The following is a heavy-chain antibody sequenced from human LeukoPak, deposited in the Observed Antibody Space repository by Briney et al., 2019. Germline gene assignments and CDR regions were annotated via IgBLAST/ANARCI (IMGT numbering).Heavy chain of an antibody. CDR2: IIPIFGTA. J-gene: IGHJ4*02. D-gene: IGHD3-10*01. Sequence: ASVKVSCKASGGTFSSYAISWVRQAPGQGLEWMGGIIPIFGTANYAQKFQGRVTITADKSTSTAYMELSSLRSEDTAVYYCARGSPPPPRKLWPYFDYWGQGTLVTVSS. V-gene: IGHV1-69*06. CDR3: ARGSPPPPRKLWPYFDY. CDR1: GGTFSSYA.